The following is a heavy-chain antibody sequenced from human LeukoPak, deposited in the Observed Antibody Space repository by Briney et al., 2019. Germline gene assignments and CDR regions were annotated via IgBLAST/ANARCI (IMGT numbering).Heavy chain of an antibody. V-gene: IGHV4-59*01. CDR2: IYYSGST. D-gene: IGHD3-22*01. J-gene: IGHJ3*02. Sequence: SETLSLTCTVSGGSISSYYWSWIRQPPGKGLEWIGYIYYSGSTNYNPSLKSRVTISVDTSKNLFSLKLSSVTAADTAVYYCARDRGDYYDSSGYTRPDGFDIWGQGTMVTVSS. CDR1: GGSISSYY. CDR3: ARDRGDYYDSSGYTRPDGFDI.